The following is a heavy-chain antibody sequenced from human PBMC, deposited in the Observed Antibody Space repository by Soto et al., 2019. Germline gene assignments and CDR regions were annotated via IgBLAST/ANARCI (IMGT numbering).Heavy chain of an antibody. Sequence: ASVKVSCKASGYSFTDYHIHWVRQAPGQGLEWLGRINPKSGGTSTAQKFQGWVTMTRDTSTSTVYMELSSLRSEDTAVYYCARVALGYDYADVWGQGTTVTVSS. CDR3: ARVALGYDYADV. CDR1: GYSFTDYH. CDR2: INPKSGGT. V-gene: IGHV1-2*04. D-gene: IGHD4-17*01. J-gene: IGHJ6*02.